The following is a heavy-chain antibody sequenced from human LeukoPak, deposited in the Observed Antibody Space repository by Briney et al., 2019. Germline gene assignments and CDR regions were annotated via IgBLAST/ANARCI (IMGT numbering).Heavy chain of an antibody. D-gene: IGHD3-3*01. Sequence: TGGSLRLSCAASGFTFSGSAMHWVRQASGKGLEWVGRIRSKTNSYATAYAASVKGRFTISRDDSKNTAYLQMDSLKTEDTAVYCCIRYDFWSGYPAFGYWGQGTLVIVSS. CDR2: IRSKTNSYAT. J-gene: IGHJ4*02. CDR1: GFTFSGSA. CDR3: IRYDFWSGYPAFGY. V-gene: IGHV3-73*01.